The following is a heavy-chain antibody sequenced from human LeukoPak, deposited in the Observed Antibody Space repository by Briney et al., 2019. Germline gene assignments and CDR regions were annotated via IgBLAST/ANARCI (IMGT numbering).Heavy chain of an antibody. J-gene: IGHJ6*04. D-gene: IGHD1-26*01. CDR2: IIPIFGTA. CDR1: GGTFSSYA. V-gene: IGHV1-69*13. CDR3: VVGATPVDV. Sequence: ASVKVSCKASGGTFSSYAISWVRQAPGQGHEWMGGIIPIFGTANYAQKFQGRVTITADESTSTAYMELSSLRSEDTAVYYCVVGATPVDVWGRGTTVTVSS.